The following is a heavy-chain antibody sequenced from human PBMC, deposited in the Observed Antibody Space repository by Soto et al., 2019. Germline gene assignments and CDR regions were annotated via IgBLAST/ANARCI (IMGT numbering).Heavy chain of an antibody. D-gene: IGHD2-2*01. CDR3: ARGPSAAAPLSDWYFDL. CDR2: ISSGSYNI. V-gene: IGHV3-48*02. CDR1: GFTFSSYS. Sequence: EVQLVESGGGLVQPGGSLRLSCTASGFTFSSYSMNWVRQAPGKGLEWVSHISSGSYNIYYADSVKGRLTISRDNAKDSLYLQMSSLRDDDSAVYYCARGPSAAAPLSDWYFDLWGRGTLVTVSS. J-gene: IGHJ2*01.